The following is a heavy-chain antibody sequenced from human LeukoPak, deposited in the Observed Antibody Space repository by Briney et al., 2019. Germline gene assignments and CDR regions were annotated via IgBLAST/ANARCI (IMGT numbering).Heavy chain of an antibody. V-gene: IGHV3-33*01. Sequence: PGGSLRLSCAASGFTFGSYGMHWVRQAPGKGLEWVAVIWYDGSNKYYADSVKGRFTISRDNSKNTLYLQMNSLRAEDTAVYYCARENYYGSGSYAAFDIWGQGTMVTVSS. D-gene: IGHD3-10*01. CDR3: ARENYYGSGSYAAFDI. CDR1: GFTFGSYG. J-gene: IGHJ3*02. CDR2: IWYDGSNK.